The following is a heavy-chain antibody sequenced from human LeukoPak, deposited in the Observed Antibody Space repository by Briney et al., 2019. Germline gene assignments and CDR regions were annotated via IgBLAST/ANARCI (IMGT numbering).Heavy chain of an antibody. Sequence: SETLSLTCTVSGGSISSSNFYWGWIRQPPGKGLEWIGSIYYSGSTYYNPSLKSRVSISVDTSKNQFSLKLSSVTAADTAVYYCARVVRGYCGGDCWWFDPWGQGTLVTVSS. CDR2: IYYSGST. J-gene: IGHJ5*02. D-gene: IGHD2-21*02. CDR1: GGSISSSNFY. CDR3: ARVVRGYCGGDCWWFDP. V-gene: IGHV4-39*07.